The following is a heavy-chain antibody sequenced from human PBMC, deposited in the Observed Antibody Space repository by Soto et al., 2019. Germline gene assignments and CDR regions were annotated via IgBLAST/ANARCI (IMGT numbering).Heavy chain of an antibody. CDR2: ISSTTNYI. J-gene: IGHJ4*02. CDR1: GLASPRCS. Sequence: GGSRLLTCTASGLASPRCSMNCGRKAPGKGLEWVSSISSTTNYIYYGDSMKGRFTISRDNAKNSLYLEMNSLRAEDTAVYYCARESEDLTSNFDYWRQGNLVNVSA. V-gene: IGHV3-21*06. CDR3: ARESEDLTSNFDY.